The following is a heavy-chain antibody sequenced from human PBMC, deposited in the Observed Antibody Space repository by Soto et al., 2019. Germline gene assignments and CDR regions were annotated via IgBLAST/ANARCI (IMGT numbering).Heavy chain of an antibody. CDR3: ARDRPGLWFGEFRLDP. CDR1: GGSISSYY. V-gene: IGHV4-59*01. D-gene: IGHD3-10*01. J-gene: IGHJ5*02. CDR2: IYYSGST. Sequence: PSETLSLTCTVSGGSISSYYWSWIRQPPGKGLEWIGYIYYSGSTNYNPSLKSRVTISVDTSKNQFSLKLSSVTAADTAVYYCARDRPGLWFGEFRLDPWGKGTLVAVSS.